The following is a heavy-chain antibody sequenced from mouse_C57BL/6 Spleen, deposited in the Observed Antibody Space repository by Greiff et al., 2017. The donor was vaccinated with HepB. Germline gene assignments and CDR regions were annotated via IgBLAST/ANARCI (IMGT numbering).Heavy chain of an antibody. CDR1: GYTFTDYY. D-gene: IGHD3-1*01. V-gene: IGHV1-26*01. CDR3: ARTRAGLDY. Sequence: EVQLQQSGPELVKPGASVKISCKASGYTFTDYYMNWVKQSHGQSLEWIGDINPNNGGTSYNQKFKGKATLTVDKSSSTAYMELRSLTSEDSAVYYCARTRAGLDYWGQGPTLTVSS. CDR2: INPNNGGT. J-gene: IGHJ2*01.